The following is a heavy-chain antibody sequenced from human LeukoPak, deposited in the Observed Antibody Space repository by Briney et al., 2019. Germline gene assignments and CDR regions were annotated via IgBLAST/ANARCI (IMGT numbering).Heavy chain of an antibody. J-gene: IGHJ4*02. Sequence: GGSLRLSCRASGFTFSNYGMTWVRQAPGKGVEWVSAIWDTGSRTYYADSVKGRDTISRDNSKNTLFLQIKSLRVEDTAVYYCAKYVKADSSGFYWGQGTLVTVSS. D-gene: IGHD6-25*01. CDR2: IWDTGSRT. CDR3: AKYVKADSSGFY. V-gene: IGHV3-23*01. CDR1: GFTFSNYG.